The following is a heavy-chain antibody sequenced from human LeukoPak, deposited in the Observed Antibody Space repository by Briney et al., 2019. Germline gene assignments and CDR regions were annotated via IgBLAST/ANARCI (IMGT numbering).Heavy chain of an antibody. J-gene: IGHJ4*02. Sequence: SETLSLTCTVSGGSINSDYWTWIRQSPGKGLEWIGYIAYNGIPNYNPSLKSRLTISRDMSKNQFSLNLSSVTAADTAVYYCARERHGHPFDSWGQGTLVTVSS. CDR3: ARERHGHPFDS. CDR1: GGSINSDY. V-gene: IGHV4-59*01. CDR2: IAYNGIP.